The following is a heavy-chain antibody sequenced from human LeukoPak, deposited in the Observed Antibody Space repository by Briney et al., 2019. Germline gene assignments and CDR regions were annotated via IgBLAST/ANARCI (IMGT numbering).Heavy chain of an antibody. CDR1: GYTFNNNG. D-gene: IGHD3-10*01. Sequence: ASVKVSCKASGYTFNNNGISWVRQAPGQGLEWMGWISAYNGDTNYAQKLQGRVTMTTDTSTSTAYMEVRSLRSDDTAVYHCARDGRFGELFDYWGQGTLVTVSS. CDR2: ISAYNGDT. V-gene: IGHV1-18*01. CDR3: ARDGRFGELFDY. J-gene: IGHJ4*02.